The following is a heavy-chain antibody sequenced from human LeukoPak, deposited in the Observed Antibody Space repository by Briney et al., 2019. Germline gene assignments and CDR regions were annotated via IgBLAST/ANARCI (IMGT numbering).Heavy chain of an antibody. CDR3: ARHKARASSPYPNSFDY. J-gene: IGHJ4*02. D-gene: IGHD6-6*01. V-gene: IGHV1-18*01. CDR1: GYTFTSYG. CDR2: ISAYNGNT. Sequence: GASVKVSCKASGYTFTSYGISWVRQAPGQGLEWMGWISAYNGNTNYAQKLQGRVTMTTDTSTSTAYMELRSLRSDDTAVYYCARHKARASSPYPNSFDYWGQGTLVTVSS.